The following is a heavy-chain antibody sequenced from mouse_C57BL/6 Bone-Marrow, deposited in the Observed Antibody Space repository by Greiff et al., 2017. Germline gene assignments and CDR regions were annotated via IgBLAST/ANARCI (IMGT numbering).Heavy chain of an antibody. V-gene: IGHV6-3*01. J-gene: IGHJ2*01. CDR2: IRLKSDNYAT. CDR1: GFTFSNYW. Sequence: EVKLVESGGGLVQPGGSMKLSCVASGFTFSNYWMNWVRQSPEKGLEWVAQIRLKSDNYATHYAESVKGRFTISRDDSKSSVYLQMNNLRAEDTGIYYCTGREDDGYLNYFDYWGQGTTLTVSS. D-gene: IGHD2-3*01. CDR3: TGREDDGYLNYFDY.